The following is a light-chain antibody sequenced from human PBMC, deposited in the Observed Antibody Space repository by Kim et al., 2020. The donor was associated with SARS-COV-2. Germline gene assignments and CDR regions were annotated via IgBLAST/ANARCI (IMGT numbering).Light chain of an antibody. J-gene: IGKJ1*01. CDR3: QQYGSSPRT. V-gene: IGKV3-20*01. CDR2: GAS. Sequence: SPGETAPPPCRASQSVRSNYLAWYQQKPGQAPRLLIYGASSRATGIPDRFSGSGSGTDFTLTIGRLEPEDFAVYYCQQYGSSPRTFGQGTKVDIK. CDR1: QSVRSNY.